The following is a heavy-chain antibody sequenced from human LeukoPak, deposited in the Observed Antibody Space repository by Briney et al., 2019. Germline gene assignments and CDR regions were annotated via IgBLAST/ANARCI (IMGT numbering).Heavy chain of an antibody. CDR2: MNPNSGNT. CDR3: ARGGTAARRGIRLNWFDP. D-gene: IGHD6-6*01. CDR1: GYTFTSYD. Sequence: GASVKVSCKASGYTFTSYDINWVRQATGQGLEWMGWMNPNSGNTGYAQKFQGRVTITRNTSISTAYMELSRLRSDDTAVYYCARGGTAARRGIRLNWFDPWGQGTLVTVSS. V-gene: IGHV1-8*03. J-gene: IGHJ5*02.